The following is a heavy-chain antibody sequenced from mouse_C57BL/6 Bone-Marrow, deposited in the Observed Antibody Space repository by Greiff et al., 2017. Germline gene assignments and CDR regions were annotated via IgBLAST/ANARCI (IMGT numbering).Heavy chain of an antibody. CDR3: ARFAYSVAY. D-gene: IGHD2-12*01. Sequence: VQLQESGAELARPGASLKLSCKASGYTFTSYGISWVRQTTGQGLEWIGEICPRSGNTYYNEKFKGQATLTADKSSSTVYMELRSLTSEDTAVYFCARFAYSVAYWGQGTLVTVSA. V-gene: IGHV1-81*01. J-gene: IGHJ3*01. CDR2: ICPRSGNT. CDR1: GYTFTSYG.